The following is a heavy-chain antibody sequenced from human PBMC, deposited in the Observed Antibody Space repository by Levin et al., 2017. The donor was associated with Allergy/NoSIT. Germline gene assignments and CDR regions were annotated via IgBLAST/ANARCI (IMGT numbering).Heavy chain of an antibody. CDR3: ATVDSTVDY. CDR2: IKSRSDGGTT. J-gene: IGHJ4*02. D-gene: IGHD2/OR15-2a*01. V-gene: IGHV3-15*01. Sequence: PGGSLRLSCVVSGFRFSNAWMSWVRQAPGKGLEWVGRIKSRSDGGTTDYAAPVKGRFTISRDDSENTLYLQMNSLKSEDTALYYCATVDSTVDYWGQGALVTVSS. CDR1: GFRFSNAW.